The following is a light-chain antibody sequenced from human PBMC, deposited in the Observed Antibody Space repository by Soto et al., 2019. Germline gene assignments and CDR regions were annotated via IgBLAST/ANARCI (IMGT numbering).Light chain of an antibody. CDR3: QQGNIFPWT. CDR1: QDIFNY. CDR2: AAS. J-gene: IGKJ1*01. V-gene: IGKV1-12*01. Sequence: DIEITQFPSSVSASVGERVTITGRASQDIFNYLAWYQQKTGKAPKLLIYAASSLQNGVPSRFSGSGYGTDFNLTISSLQTEDFASYYCQQGNIFPWTFGQGTKVDIK.